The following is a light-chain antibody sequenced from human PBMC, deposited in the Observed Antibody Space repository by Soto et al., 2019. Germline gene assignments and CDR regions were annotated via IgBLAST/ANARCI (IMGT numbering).Light chain of an antibody. V-gene: IGKV4-1*01. Sequence: IVMTQSSDALAASMGERATINCKSSQSVLYSSNNKNYLACYQQKPGQPPKALIYWASTRESGVPDRFSGSGSGTDFTLTISSLQAEDVVVYYCQQYYTTPWTFGQGTKVDI. CDR1: QSVLYSSNNKNY. J-gene: IGKJ1*01. CDR3: QQYYTTPWT. CDR2: WAS.